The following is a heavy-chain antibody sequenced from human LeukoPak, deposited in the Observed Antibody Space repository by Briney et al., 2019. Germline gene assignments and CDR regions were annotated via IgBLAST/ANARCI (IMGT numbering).Heavy chain of an antibody. CDR1: GGSINIRPNP. D-gene: IGHD2-2*01. CDR3: ARGVVGYCSSTSCRPYYFDY. J-gene: IGHJ4*02. CDR2: IYGGRTL. V-gene: IGHV4-39*07. Sequence: SETLSLTCAVSGGSINIRPNPWSWLRQPPGKGLEWVGNIYGGRTLYYNPSLKGRVTISVDTPKNQFSLKLSSVTAADTAVYYCARGVVGYCSSTSCRPYYFDYWGQGTLVTASS.